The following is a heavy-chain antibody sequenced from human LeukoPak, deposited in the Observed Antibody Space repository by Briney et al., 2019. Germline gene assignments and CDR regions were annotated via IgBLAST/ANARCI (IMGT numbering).Heavy chain of an antibody. CDR2: IRSKANTYAT. CDR3: ARTSFGWGAFDI. V-gene: IGHV3-73*01. CDR1: GFTFSGSA. D-gene: IGHD3-16*01. Sequence: GGSLRLSCAASGFTFSGSAMHWVRQAPGKGLGWVGRIRSKANTYATAYVASVKGRFTISRDDSKNTAYLQMNSLKTEDTAVYYCARTSFGWGAFDIWGQGTVVTVSS. J-gene: IGHJ3*02.